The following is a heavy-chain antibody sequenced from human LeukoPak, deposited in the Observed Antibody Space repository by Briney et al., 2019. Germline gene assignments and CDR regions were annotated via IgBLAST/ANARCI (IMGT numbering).Heavy chain of an antibody. CDR1: GFTFSTYA. D-gene: IGHD3-22*01. V-gene: IGHV3-23*01. CDR3: ARKYYYDSSGYYVVGTEAFDI. Sequence: GGSLRPSCAASGFTFSTYAMSWVRQAAGKGLEWVSLISGSGGGTYYADSVKGRFTISRDNSKNTLYLQMNSLRAEDTAVYYCARKYYYDSSGYYVVGTEAFDIWGQGTMVTVSS. J-gene: IGHJ3*02. CDR2: ISGSGGGT.